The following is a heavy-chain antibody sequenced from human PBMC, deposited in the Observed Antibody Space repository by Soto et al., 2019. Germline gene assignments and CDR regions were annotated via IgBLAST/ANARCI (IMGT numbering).Heavy chain of an antibody. J-gene: IGHJ4*02. Sequence: SETLSLTCAVYGGSFSGYYWSWIRQPPGKGLEWIGEINHSGSTNYNPSLKSRVTISVDTSKNQFSLKLSSVTAADTAVYYCARAPYCSSTSCLTNCSGGSCYPNYFDYWGQGTLVTVSS. V-gene: IGHV4-34*01. D-gene: IGHD2-15*01. CDR2: INHSGST. CDR1: GGSFSGYY. CDR3: ARAPYCSSTSCLTNCSGGSCYPNYFDY.